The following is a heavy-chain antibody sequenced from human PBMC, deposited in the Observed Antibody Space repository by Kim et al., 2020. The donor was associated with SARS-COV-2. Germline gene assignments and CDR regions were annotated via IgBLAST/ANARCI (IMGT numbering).Heavy chain of an antibody. CDR3: AKDLGLETTTSVFDY. CDR1: GFTFSSYA. D-gene: IGHD1-1*01. J-gene: IGHJ4*02. V-gene: IGHV3-23*01. CDR2: ISGSGTIT. Sequence: GGSLRLSCAASGFTFSSYAMNWVRQAPGKGLEWVSVISGSGTITYYADSVKGRFTISRDSSENTLYLQMNSLRAEDTAVYYCAKDLGLETTTSVFDYWGQGTLVTVSS.